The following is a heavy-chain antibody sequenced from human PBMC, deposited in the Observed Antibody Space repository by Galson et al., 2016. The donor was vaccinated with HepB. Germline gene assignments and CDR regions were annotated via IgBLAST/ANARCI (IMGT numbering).Heavy chain of an antibody. D-gene: IGHD2-15*01. Sequence: SLRLSCAASGFTFSDYYMTWIRQAPGKGLEWVSYISSSSTYTKYADSVKGRFTISRDNAKSSLYLQVNGLRAEDTEIYYCAGVSRYCPDGCCFADFWGQGTMVTVSS. CDR3: AGVSRYCPDGCCFADF. CDR1: GFTFSDYY. V-gene: IGHV3-11*05. J-gene: IGHJ3*01. CDR2: ISSSSTYT.